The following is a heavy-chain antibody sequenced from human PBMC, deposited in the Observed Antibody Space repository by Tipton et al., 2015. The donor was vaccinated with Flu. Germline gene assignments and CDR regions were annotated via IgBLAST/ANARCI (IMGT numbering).Heavy chain of an antibody. CDR3: ARGYDILTDGGGFFDY. CDR1: GFRFSGYG. Sequence: SGFRFSGYGMHWVRQAPGEGLEWVAGIWFDGSNKYYADSVKGRFTFSRDNSKNTLYLQMNSLRAEDTAVYYCARGYDILTDGGGFFDYWGQGTLVTVSS. D-gene: IGHD3-9*01. CDR2: IWFDGSNK. J-gene: IGHJ4*02. V-gene: IGHV3-33*01.